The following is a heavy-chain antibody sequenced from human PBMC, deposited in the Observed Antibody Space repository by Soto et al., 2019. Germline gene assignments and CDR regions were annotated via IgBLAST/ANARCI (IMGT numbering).Heavy chain of an antibody. J-gene: IGHJ4*02. CDR1: GGSFSGYY. CDR3: ARVFYSGNLDD. V-gene: IGHV4-34*01. Sequence: SWTLSLTCAVYGGSFSGYYWSWIRQPPGKGLEWIGEINHSGSTNYNPSLKSRVTISVDTSKNQFSLKLSSVTAADTAVYYCARVFYSGNLDDWGQGTLVTVSS. CDR2: INHSGST. D-gene: IGHD1-26*01.